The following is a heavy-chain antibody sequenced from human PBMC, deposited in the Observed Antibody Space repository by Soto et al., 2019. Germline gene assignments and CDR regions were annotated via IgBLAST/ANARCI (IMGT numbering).Heavy chain of an antibody. D-gene: IGHD3-10*01. CDR3: ASHYPTGRYFYGMDV. CDR1: GGTFSSYA. J-gene: IGHJ6*02. V-gene: IGHV1-69*12. CDR2: IIPIFGTA. Sequence: QVQLVQSGAEVKKPGSSVKVSCKASGGTFSSYAISWVRQAPGQGLEWMGGIIPIFGTADYAQKCQGTVTITADESTSAAYMELSSRRYEDTAVYYCASHYPTGRYFYGMDVWGQGTTVTVSS.